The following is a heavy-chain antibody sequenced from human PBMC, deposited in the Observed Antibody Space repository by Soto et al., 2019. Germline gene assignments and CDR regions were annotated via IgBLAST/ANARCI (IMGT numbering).Heavy chain of an antibody. D-gene: IGHD2-21*01. V-gene: IGHV1-3*04. CDR1: GYTFTDSA. Sequence: ASVKVSCKASGYTFTDSAIHWVHQAPGQSLEWMGWIATGNGNTKYSQKFQGRVTITRDASATTANMELSSLKSEDTAVYYCAKGSQMWTPDYWGQGTLVTVSS. CDR2: IATGNGNT. CDR3: AKGSQMWTPDY. J-gene: IGHJ4*02.